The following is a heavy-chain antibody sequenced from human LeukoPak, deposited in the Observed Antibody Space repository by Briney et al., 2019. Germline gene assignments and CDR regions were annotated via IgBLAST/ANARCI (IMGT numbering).Heavy chain of an antibody. CDR3: ARDPRGYDFPDY. CDR1: GFTSSVYW. V-gene: IGHV3-7*05. J-gene: IGHJ4*02. D-gene: IGHD5-12*01. Sequence: GGSLRLSCAASGFTSSVYWMSWVRQAPGKGLEWVANIKQDGSEKYYVDSVKGRFTISRDNAKNSVYLHMNSLRAEDTAVYYCARDPRGYDFPDYWGQGTLVTVSS. CDR2: IKQDGSEK.